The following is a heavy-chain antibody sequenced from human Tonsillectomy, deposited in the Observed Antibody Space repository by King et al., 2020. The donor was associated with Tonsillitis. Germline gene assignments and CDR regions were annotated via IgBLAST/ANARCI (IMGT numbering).Heavy chain of an antibody. J-gene: IGHJ6*02. CDR1: GGSISSSNYY. V-gene: IGHV4-39*01. CDR2: IFYTGST. D-gene: IGHD3-3*01. Sequence: QLQESGPGLVKPSETLSLTCSVSGGSISSSNYYWGWIRQPPGKGLEWIGSIFYTGSTYYNPSLKSRLTMSVDTSKNQFTLKLSSVTAADTSVYYCAIFAAGSSTDTYHYYGMDVWGQGTTVTVSS. CDR3: AIFAAGSSTDTYHYYGMDV.